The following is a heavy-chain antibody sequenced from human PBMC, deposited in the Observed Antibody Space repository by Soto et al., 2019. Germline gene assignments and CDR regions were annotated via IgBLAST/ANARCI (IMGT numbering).Heavy chain of an antibody. CDR2: IKSKTDGGTT. D-gene: IGHD3-3*01. Sequence: GGSLGLSCAASGFTFSNSWMNWVRQAPGKGLEWVGRIKSKTDGGTTDYAAPVKGRFTISRDDSKNTLYLQMNSLKTEDTAVYYCTTFPTPYYDFWSGYYPFDYWGQGTLVTVSS. J-gene: IGHJ4*02. CDR1: GFTFSNSW. CDR3: TTFPTPYYDFWSGYYPFDY. V-gene: IGHV3-15*07.